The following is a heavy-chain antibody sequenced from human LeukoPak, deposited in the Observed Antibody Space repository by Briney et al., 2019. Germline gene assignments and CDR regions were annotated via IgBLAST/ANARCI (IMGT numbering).Heavy chain of an antibody. CDR3: ARGYDSSGIDY. CDR1: GGTFSSYA. V-gene: IGHV1-69*04. CDR2: IIPILGIA. Sequence: GSSVKVSCKASGGTFSSYAISWVRQAPGQGLGWMGRIIPILGIANYAQKFQGRVTITADKSTSTAYMELSSLRSEDTAVYYCARGYDSSGIDYWGQGTLVTVSS. D-gene: IGHD3-22*01. J-gene: IGHJ4*02.